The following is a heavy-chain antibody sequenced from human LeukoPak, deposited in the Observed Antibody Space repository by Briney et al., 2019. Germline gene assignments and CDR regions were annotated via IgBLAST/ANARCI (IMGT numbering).Heavy chain of an antibody. CDR2: IYYSGST. CDR1: GGSISSYY. CDR3: ARGSVEYSSSSGFDY. J-gene: IGHJ4*02. V-gene: IGHV4-59*01. D-gene: IGHD6-6*01. Sequence: SETLSLTCTVSGGSISSYYWSWIRQPPGKGLEWIGYIYYSGSTNYNPSLKSGVPISVDTSKNQFSLKLSSVTAADTAVYYCARGSVEYSSSSGFDYWGQGTLVTVSS.